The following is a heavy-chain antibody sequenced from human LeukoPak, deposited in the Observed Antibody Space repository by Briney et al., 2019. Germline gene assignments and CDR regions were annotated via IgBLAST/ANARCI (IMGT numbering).Heavy chain of an antibody. J-gene: IGHJ4*02. CDR3: AKDIGWQQLVGASFDY. CDR1: GFTFSSYS. CDR2: ISSRSSTI. D-gene: IGHD6-13*01. Sequence: GGSLRLSCAASGFTFSSYSMNWVRQAPGKGLEWVSYISSRSSTIYYADSVKGRFTISRGNAKNSLFPQMNSLRAEDTALYYCAKDIGWQQLVGASFDYWGQGTLVTVSS. V-gene: IGHV3-48*04.